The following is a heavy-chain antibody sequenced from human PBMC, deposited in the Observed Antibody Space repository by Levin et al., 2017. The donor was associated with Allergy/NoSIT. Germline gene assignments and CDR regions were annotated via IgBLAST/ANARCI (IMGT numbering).Heavy chain of an antibody. V-gene: IGHV3-21*01. CDR2: ISTSNNYI. J-gene: IGHJ4*02. D-gene: IGHD6-19*01. Sequence: PGGSLRLSCAASGFTFSSYAMNWVRQAPGKGLEWVSSISTSNNYIYYADSVKGRFTISRDNAKYSLYLQMNSLRAEDTAVYYFARVPRGAVADDYWGQGTLVTVSS. CDR1: GFTFSSYA. CDR3: ARVPRGAVADDY.